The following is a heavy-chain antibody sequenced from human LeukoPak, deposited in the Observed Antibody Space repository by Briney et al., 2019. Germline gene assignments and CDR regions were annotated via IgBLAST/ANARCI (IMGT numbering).Heavy chain of an antibody. V-gene: IGHV1-2*02. J-gene: IGHJ4*02. Sequence: GASVKVSCKTSGYTFAGFYMHWVRQAPGQGLEWMGWINPDSGDTDYAQKFQGRVTMTRDTSISTAYMEVNRLRSDDTAIYYCARRHIITGFDYWGQGTLVTVSS. D-gene: IGHD1-20*01. CDR1: GYTFAGFY. CDR2: INPDSGDT. CDR3: ARRHIITGFDY.